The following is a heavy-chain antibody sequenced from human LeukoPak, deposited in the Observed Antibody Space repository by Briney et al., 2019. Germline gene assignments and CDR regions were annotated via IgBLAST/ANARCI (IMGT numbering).Heavy chain of an antibody. CDR1: GDSISSYY. J-gene: IGHJ3*02. D-gene: IGHD2-2*01. CDR2: IYTSGST. CDR3: ARDRLGYCSSTSCRDAFDI. V-gene: IGHV4-4*07. Sequence: SETLSLTCTVSGDSISSYYWSWLRQPAGKGLEWVGRIYTSGSTNYNPSLKSRVTMSVDTSKNQFSLKLSSVTAADTAVYYCARDRLGYCSSTSCRDAFDIWGQGTMVTVSS.